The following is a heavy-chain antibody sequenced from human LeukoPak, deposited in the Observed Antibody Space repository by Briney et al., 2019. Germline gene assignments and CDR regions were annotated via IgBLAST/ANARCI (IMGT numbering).Heavy chain of an antibody. CDR2: INHSGST. Sequence: PSETLSLTCAVYGGSFSGYYWSWIRQPPGKGLEWIGEINHSGSTNYNPSLKSRVTISVDTSKNQFSLKLSSVTAADTAVYYCARVRPYYYDSSGYYGTAAFCYWGQGTLVTVSS. V-gene: IGHV4-34*01. CDR1: GGSFSGYY. D-gene: IGHD3-22*01. CDR3: ARVRPYYYDSSGYYGTAAFCY. J-gene: IGHJ4*02.